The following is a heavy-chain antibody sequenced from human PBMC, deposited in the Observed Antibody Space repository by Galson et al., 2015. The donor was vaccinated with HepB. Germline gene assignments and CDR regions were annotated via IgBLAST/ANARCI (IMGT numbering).Heavy chain of an antibody. D-gene: IGHD3-22*01. Sequence: PALVKPTQTLTLTCTFSGFSVTTGGVGVGWIRQPPGKALEWLALIFWNDDKFYSPSLKNRLTITKDTSKNQGGLPLSNLDPVDSATYYCAHRNYYVSSGYPFDYWGPGTPVIVSS. CDR2: IFWNDDK. V-gene: IGHV2-5*01. CDR3: AHRNYYVSSGYPFDY. J-gene: IGHJ4*02. CDR1: GFSVTTGGVG.